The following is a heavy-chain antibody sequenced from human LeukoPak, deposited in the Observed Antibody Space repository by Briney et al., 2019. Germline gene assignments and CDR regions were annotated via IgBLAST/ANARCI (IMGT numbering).Heavy chain of an antibody. D-gene: IGHD6-13*01. CDR2: VWNDGTKK. CDR1: GFTFSSYG. Sequence: PGRSLRLSCEASGFTFSSYGMHWVRQAPGKGLEWVAVVWNDGTKKYYADSVKGRFTISRDKSKNTLYLQMNSLRAEDTAVYYCAKQATLMASFLVLYPIFDYWGQGTLVTVSS. V-gene: IGHV3-33*03. CDR3: AKQATLMASFLVLYPIFDY. J-gene: IGHJ4*02.